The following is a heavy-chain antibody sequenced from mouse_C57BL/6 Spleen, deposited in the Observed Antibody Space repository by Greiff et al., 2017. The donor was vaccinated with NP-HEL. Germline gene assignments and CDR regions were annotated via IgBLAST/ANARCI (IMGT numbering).Heavy chain of an antibody. CDR2: IDPENGDT. CDR3: TTDYGSILDY. CDR1: GFNIKDDY. D-gene: IGHD1-1*01. V-gene: IGHV14-4*01. Sequence: VQLKQSGAELVRPGASVKLSCTASGFNIKDDYMHWVKQRPEQGLEWIGWIDPENGDTEYASKFQGKATITADTSSNTAYLQLSSLTSEDTAVYYCTTDYGSILDYWGQGTTLTVSS. J-gene: IGHJ2*01.